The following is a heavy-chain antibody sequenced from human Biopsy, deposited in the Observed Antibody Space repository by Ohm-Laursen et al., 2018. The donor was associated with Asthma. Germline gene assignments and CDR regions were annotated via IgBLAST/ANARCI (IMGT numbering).Heavy chain of an antibody. CDR2: INPNSGGT. Sequence: ASVKVSCKASGYTFIGCHIHWMRQAPGQGLEWMGRINPNSGGTNYAQKFQCRVTMTRDTSISTAYMEVSRLRSDDTAVYYCARGQKSAGDRWFDPWGQETLVTVSS. CDR1: GYTFIGCH. CDR3: ARGQKSAGDRWFDP. V-gene: IGHV1-2*06. D-gene: IGHD6-13*01. J-gene: IGHJ5*02.